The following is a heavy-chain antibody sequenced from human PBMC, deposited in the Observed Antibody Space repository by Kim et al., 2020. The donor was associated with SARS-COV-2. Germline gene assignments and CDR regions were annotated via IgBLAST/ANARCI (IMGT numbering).Heavy chain of an antibody. J-gene: IGHJ2*01. D-gene: IGHD4-17*01. CDR2: IYFSGST. Sequence: SETLSLTCTVSGDSISSGGYFWSWIRQHPGKGLEWIGYIYFSGSTYYNPSLKSRVTMSVDTSKNQFSLKLSSLTAADTAVYYCARGSATVRSYWYFDLWG. CDR3: ARGSATVRSYWYFDL. V-gene: IGHV4-31*03. CDR1: GDSISSGGYF.